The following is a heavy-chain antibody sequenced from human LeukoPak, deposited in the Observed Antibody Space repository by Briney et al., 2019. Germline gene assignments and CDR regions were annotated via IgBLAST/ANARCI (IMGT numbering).Heavy chain of an antibody. J-gene: IGHJ4*02. CDR2: ISYDGSNK. D-gene: IGHD3-22*01. Sequence: GGSLRLSCAASGFTFSSHAMHWVRQAPGKGLEWVAVISYDGSNKYYADSVKGRFTISRDNSKNTLYLQMNSLRAEDTAVYYCARDPRYYYDSSGYDFYFDYWGQGTLVTVSS. CDR3: ARDPRYYYDSSGYDFYFDY. V-gene: IGHV3-30-3*01. CDR1: GFTFSSHA.